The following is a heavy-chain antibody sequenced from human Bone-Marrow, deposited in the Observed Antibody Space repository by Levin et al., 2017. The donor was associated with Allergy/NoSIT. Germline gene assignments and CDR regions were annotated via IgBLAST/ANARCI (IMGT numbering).Heavy chain of an antibody. CDR3: ARRDPGDYVEVDAFDI. J-gene: IGHJ3*02. CDR1: GASMSNYY. V-gene: IGHV4-59*01. D-gene: IGHD3-10*02. CDR2: IYYSGST. Sequence: SSETLSLTCTVSGASMSNYYWTWIRQPPGKGLEWIGYIYYSGSTEYNPSLKSRVTILVDTSKNQFSLRLTSVTAADTAVYYCARRDPGDYVEVDAFDIWGRGTMVTVSS.